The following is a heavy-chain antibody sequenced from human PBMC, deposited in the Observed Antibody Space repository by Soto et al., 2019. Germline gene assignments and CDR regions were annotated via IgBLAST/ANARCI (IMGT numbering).Heavy chain of an antibody. CDR2: IIPIFGTA. J-gene: IGHJ4*02. D-gene: IGHD2-8*01. Sequence: QVQLVQSGAEVKKPGSSVKVSCKASGGTFSSYAISWVRQAPGQGLDWMGGIIPIFGTANYAQKFQGRVTITADESTSTAYMELSSLRSEDTAVYYCARDHCTNGVCYWVGYWGQGTLVTVSS. V-gene: IGHV1-69*01. CDR3: ARDHCTNGVCYWVGY. CDR1: GGTFSSYA.